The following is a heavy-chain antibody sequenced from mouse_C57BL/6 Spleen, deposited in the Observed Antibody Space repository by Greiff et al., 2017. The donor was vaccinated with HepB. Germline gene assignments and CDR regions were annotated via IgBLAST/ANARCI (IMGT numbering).Heavy chain of an antibody. CDR2: IWSGGST. Sequence: VKLVESGPGLVQPSQSLSITCTVSGFSLTSYGVHWVRQSPGKGLEWLGVIWSGGSTDYNAAFISRLSISKDNSKSQVFFKMNSLQADDTAIYYCARRDYGSSHFDVWGTGTTVTVSS. CDR3: ARRDYGSSHFDV. J-gene: IGHJ1*03. D-gene: IGHD1-1*01. CDR1: GFSLTSYG. V-gene: IGHV2-2*01.